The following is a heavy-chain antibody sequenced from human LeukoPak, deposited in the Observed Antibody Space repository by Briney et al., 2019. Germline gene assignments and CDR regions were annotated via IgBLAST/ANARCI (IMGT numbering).Heavy chain of an antibody. D-gene: IGHD3-22*01. CDR2: ISHDGAKK. Sequence: GGSLRLSCAASGFTFTSYAIHWVRQVPGKGLEWVAMISHDGAKKYFADSVKGRFTISRDNAKNSLYLQMNSLRAEDTAVYYCAREGAHYYDSSGYTVYWGQGTLVTVSS. CDR1: GFTFTSYA. V-gene: IGHV3-30-3*01. CDR3: AREGAHYYDSSGYTVY. J-gene: IGHJ4*02.